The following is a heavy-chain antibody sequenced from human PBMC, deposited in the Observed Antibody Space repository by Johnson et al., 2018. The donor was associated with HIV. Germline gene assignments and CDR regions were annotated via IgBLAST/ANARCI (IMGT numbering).Heavy chain of an antibody. CDR2: IGTAGDT. Sequence: VQLVESGGGLVQPGGSLRLSCAASGFTFSSYDMHWVRQATGKGLEWVSAIGTAGDTYYPGSVKGRFTISRENAKNSLYLQMNSLRAGDTAVYYCARGISQPYYNFWSGYHYPDAVDIWGQGTMVTVSS. D-gene: IGHD3-3*01. V-gene: IGHV3-13*01. CDR1: GFTFSSYD. CDR3: ARGISQPYYNFWSGYHYPDAVDI. J-gene: IGHJ3*02.